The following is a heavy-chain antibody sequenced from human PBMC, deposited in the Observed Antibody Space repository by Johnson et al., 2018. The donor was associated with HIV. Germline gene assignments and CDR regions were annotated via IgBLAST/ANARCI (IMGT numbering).Heavy chain of an antibody. CDR2: ISYDGSNK. CDR1: GFTFSSYA. CDR3: VGNETPYISGYYYGAFDF. Sequence: QVQLVESGGGVVQPGRSLRLSCAASGFTFSSYAMHWVRQAPGKGLEWVAVISYDGSNKYYADSVKGRFTISRDNSKNTLYLQMNSLRVEDPAVYYCVGNETPYISGYYYGAFDFWGQGTMVTVS. J-gene: IGHJ3*01. V-gene: IGHV3-30-3*01. D-gene: IGHD3-22*01.